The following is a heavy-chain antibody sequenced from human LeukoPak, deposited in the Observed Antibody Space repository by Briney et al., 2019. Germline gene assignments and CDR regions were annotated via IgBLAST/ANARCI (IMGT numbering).Heavy chain of an antibody. V-gene: IGHV4-39*07. J-gene: IGHJ4*02. Sequence: SETLSLTCTVSGGSISSYYWGWIRQPPGKGLEWIGSLYYSGSTYYNPSLKSRVTISVDTSKNQFSLSLSSVTAADTAVYYCARGIEYFDYWGQGTLVTVSS. CDR3: ARGIEYFDY. CDR2: LYYSGST. CDR1: GGSISSYY.